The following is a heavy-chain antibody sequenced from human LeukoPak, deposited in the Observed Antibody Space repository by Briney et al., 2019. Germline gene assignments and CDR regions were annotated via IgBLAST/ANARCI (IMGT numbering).Heavy chain of an antibody. D-gene: IGHD6-13*01. CDR2: IRYDGSNK. J-gene: IGHJ4*02. Sequence: GGSLRLSCAASGFTFSSYGMHWVRQAPGKGLEWVAFIRYDGSNKYYADSVKGRFTISRDNSKNTLYLQMNSLRAEDTAVYYCARGGSSWYYFDYWGQGALVTVSS. CDR1: GFTFSSYG. CDR3: ARGGSSWYYFDY. V-gene: IGHV3-30*02.